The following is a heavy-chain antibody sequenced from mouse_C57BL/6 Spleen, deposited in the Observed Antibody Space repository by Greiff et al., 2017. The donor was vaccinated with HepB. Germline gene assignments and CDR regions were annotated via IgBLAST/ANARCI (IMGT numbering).Heavy chain of an antibody. CDR2: ISGGGGNT. D-gene: IGHD1-1*01. CDR3: ARRSITTVVATDWYFDV. J-gene: IGHJ1*03. Sequence: EVMLVESGGGLVKPGGSLKLSCAASGFTFSSYTMSWVRQTPEKRLEWVATISGGGGNTSYPDSVKGRFTISRDNAKNTLYLQMSSLRSEDTALYYCARRSITTVVATDWYFDVWGTGTTVTVSS. V-gene: IGHV5-9*01. CDR1: GFTFSSYT.